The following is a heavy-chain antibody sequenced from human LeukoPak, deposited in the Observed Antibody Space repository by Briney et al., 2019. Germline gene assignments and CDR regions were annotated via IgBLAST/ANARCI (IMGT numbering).Heavy chain of an antibody. CDR3: ARALGIQLWQTFDY. CDR2: IYYSGST. D-gene: IGHD5-18*01. V-gene: IGHV4-59*01. Sequence: PSETLSLTCTVSGGSISSYYWSWIRQPPGKGLEWIGYIYYSGSTNYNPSLKSRVTISVDTSKNQFSLKLSSVTAADTAVYYCARALGIQLWQTFDYWGQGTTVTVSS. CDR1: GGSISSYY. J-gene: IGHJ4*03.